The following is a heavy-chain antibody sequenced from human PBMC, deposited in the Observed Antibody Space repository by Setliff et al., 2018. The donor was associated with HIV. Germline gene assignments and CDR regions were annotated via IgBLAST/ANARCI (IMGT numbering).Heavy chain of an antibody. V-gene: IGHV4-61*09. Sequence: PSETLSLTCTVSGGSISSGSYYWSWIRQPAGKGLEWIGHIYTSGSTNYNPSLKSRVTISVDTSKNQFSLKLSPVTAADPAVYYCARGNNGYYYDSSGYYHWGQGTLVTVSS. D-gene: IGHD3-22*01. CDR1: GGSISSGSYY. CDR2: IYTSGST. J-gene: IGHJ5*02. CDR3: ARGNNGYYYDSSGYYH.